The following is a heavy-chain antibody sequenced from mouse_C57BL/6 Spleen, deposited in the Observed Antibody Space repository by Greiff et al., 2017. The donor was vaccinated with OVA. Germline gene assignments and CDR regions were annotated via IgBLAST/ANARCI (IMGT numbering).Heavy chain of an antibody. CDR1: GYTFTSYW. Sequence: QVQLQQPGAELVMPGASVKLSCKASGYTFTSYWMHWVKQRPGQGLEWIGEIDPSDSYTNSNQKSKGKSTLTVDKSSSTAYMELSSLTSEDSAVYYCARRDYGFAYWGQGTLVTVSA. CDR2: IDPSDSYT. J-gene: IGHJ3*01. V-gene: IGHV1-69*01. CDR3: ARRDYGFAY. D-gene: IGHD2-4*01.